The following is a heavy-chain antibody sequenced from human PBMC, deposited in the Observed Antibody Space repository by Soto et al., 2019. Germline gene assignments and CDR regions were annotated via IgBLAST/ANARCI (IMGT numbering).Heavy chain of an antibody. D-gene: IGHD3-22*01. CDR1: GGSISSGGSS. CDR2: IYDSGSS. Sequence: ASETLSLTCAVSGGSISSGGSSWSWIRQPPGKGLEWIGYIYDSGSSYYNPSLKSRVTISVDRSKNSLYLQMNSLRAEDTAVYYCARDQLYYNDISGRPLNAFDVWGQGTMVTVSS. CDR3: ARDQLYYNDISGRPLNAFDV. J-gene: IGHJ3*01. V-gene: IGHV4-30-2*01.